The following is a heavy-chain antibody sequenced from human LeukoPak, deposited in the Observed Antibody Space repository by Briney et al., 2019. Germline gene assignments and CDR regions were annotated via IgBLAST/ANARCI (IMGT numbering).Heavy chain of an antibody. D-gene: IGHD2-15*01. CDR1: GYTFTSYY. CDR3: ARDMCSGGSCKEFDP. Sequence: ASVKVSCKASGYTFTSYYMHWVRQAPGQGLEWMGIINPSGGSTSYAQKFQGRVTMTRDTSTSTVYMELSSLRSEDTAVYYCARDMCSGGSCKEFDPCGQGTLVTVSS. J-gene: IGHJ5*02. CDR2: INPSGGST. V-gene: IGHV1-46*01.